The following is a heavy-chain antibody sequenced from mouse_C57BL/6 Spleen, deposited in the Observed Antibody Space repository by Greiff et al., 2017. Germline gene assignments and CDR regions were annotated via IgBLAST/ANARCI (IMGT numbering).Heavy chain of an antibody. CDR2: IDPSDSYT. Sequence: QVQLQQPGAELVKPGASVKLSCKASGYTFTSYWMQWVKQRPGQGLEWIGEIDPSDSYTNYNQKFKGKATLTVDTSSSTAYMQLSSLTSEDSAVYYCAVIYLDYWGQGTSVSVFS. CDR3: AVIYLDY. V-gene: IGHV1-50*01. CDR1: GYTFTSYW. D-gene: IGHD1-3*01. J-gene: IGHJ4*01.